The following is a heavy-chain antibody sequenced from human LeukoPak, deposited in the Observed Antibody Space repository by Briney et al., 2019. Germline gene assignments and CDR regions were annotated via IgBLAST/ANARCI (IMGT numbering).Heavy chain of an antibody. Sequence: PGGSLRLSCAASGFTFSSYAMSWVRQAPGKGLEWVSAISGSGGSTYYADSVKGRFTISRDNSKNTLYLQTNSLRAEDTAVYYCATQAEWLPTSLDYWGQGTLVTVSS. CDR3: ATQAEWLPTSLDY. D-gene: IGHD5-12*01. CDR1: GFTFSSYA. CDR2: ISGSGGST. J-gene: IGHJ4*02. V-gene: IGHV3-23*01.